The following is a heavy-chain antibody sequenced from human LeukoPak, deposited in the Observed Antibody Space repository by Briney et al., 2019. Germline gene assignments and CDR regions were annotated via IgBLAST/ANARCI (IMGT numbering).Heavy chain of an antibody. J-gene: IGHJ6*02. CDR2: IIPIFGTA. V-gene: IGHV1-69*05. CDR3: ALPYAVAGRSDNYYYYGMDV. CDR1: GGTSSSYA. Sequence: ASVKVSCKASGGTSSSYAISWVRQAPGQGLEWMGGIIPIFGTANYAQKFQGRVTITTDESTSTAYMELSSLRSEDTAVYYCALPYAVAGRSDNYYYYGMDVWGQGTTVTVSS. D-gene: IGHD6-19*01.